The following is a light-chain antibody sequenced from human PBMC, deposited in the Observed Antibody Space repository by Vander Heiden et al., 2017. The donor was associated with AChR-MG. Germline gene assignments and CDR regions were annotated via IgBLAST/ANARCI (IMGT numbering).Light chain of an antibody. CDR1: SSTIGNNL. CDR2: DNN. CDR3: GTWDSSLSAYV. J-gene: IGLJ1*01. V-gene: IGLV1-51*01. Sequence: QSVLTQPPSVSAAPGQKVTISCSGSSSTIGNNLVSWYQQFPGTAPKVLIYDNNRRPSGIPDRFSGSKSGTSATLGITGLQTGDEADYYCGTWDSSLSAYVFGTGTKVTVL.